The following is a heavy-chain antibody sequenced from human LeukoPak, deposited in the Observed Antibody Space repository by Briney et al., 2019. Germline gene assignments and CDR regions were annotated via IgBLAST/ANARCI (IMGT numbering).Heavy chain of an antibody. V-gene: IGHV3-23*01. CDR3: ANEPVPAATPNFDY. D-gene: IGHD2-2*01. CDR2: ISGSGDST. CDR1: GFTFSSYA. J-gene: IGHJ4*02. Sequence: GGSLRLSXAASGFTFSSYAMSWVRQAPGKGLEWVSAISGSGDSTYYADSVKGRFTISRDNSKNTLYLQMNSLRAEDTAVYYCANEPVPAATPNFDYWGQGTLVTVSS.